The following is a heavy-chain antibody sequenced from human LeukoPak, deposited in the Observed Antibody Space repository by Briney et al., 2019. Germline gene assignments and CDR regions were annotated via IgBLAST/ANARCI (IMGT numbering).Heavy chain of an antibody. V-gene: IGHV3-15*07. CDR2: IKSKTDGGTT. D-gene: IGHD4-17*01. CDR1: GFTFSNAW. Sequence: PGGSLRLSCAASGFTFSNAWMNWVRQAPGKGLEWVGRIKSKTDGGTTDYAAPVKGRFTISRDDSKNTLYLQMNSLKTEDTAVYYCTTDYGDYEVSYYYYGMDVWGQGTTVTVSS. CDR3: TTDYGDYEVSYYYYGMDV. J-gene: IGHJ6*02.